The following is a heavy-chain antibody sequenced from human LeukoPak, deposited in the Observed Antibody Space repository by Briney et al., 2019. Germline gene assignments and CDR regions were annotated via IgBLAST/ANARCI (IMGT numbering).Heavy chain of an antibody. J-gene: IGHJ4*02. CDR2: ISDVSDAI. V-gene: IGHV3-23*01. CDR3: AKAVGYCSGGSCYTDY. D-gene: IGHD2-15*01. Sequence: PGGSLRLSCAASGFSFHTYDMNWVRQAPGKGLEWISSISDVSDAIYYADSVKGRFTISRDNSKNTLYLQTNSLRAEDTAVYYCAKAVGYCSGGSCYTDYWGQGTLVTVSS. CDR1: GFSFHTYD.